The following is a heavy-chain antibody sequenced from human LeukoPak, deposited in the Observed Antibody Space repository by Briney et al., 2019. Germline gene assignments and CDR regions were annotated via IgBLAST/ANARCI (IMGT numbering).Heavy chain of an antibody. CDR1: GYTFTGYY. D-gene: IGHD2-21*02. V-gene: IGHV1-2*06. CDR2: INPNSGGT. Sequence: GASVKVSCKASGYTFTGYYTHWVRQAPGQGLEWMERINPNSGGTNYAQKFQGRVTMTRDTSISTAYMELSRLRSDDTAVYYCARSREIVVVTAIFDYWGQGTLVTVSS. J-gene: IGHJ4*02. CDR3: ARSREIVVVTAIFDY.